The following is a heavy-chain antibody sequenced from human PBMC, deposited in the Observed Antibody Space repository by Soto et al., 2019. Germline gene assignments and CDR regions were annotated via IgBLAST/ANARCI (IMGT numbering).Heavy chain of an antibody. CDR1: GGSFSGYY. CDR3: ARGLVGGYNYGYRRGVVVTATDY. CDR2: INHSGST. V-gene: IGHV4-34*01. Sequence: SETLSLTCAVYGGSFSGYYWSWIRQPPGQGLEWIGEINHSGSTNYNPSNKSRVTISVDTSKNQFSLKLSSVTAADTAVYYCARGLVGGYNYGYRRGVVVTATDYWGQGTLVTVS. D-gene: IGHD2-21*02. J-gene: IGHJ4*02.